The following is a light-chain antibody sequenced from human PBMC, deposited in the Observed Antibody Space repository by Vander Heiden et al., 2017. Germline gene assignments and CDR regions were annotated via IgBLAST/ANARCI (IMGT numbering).Light chain of an antibody. CDR1: SSNIGNNY. CDR3: GTWDSSLSAVV. J-gene: IGLJ2*01. V-gene: IGLV1-51*01. CDR2: DNN. Sequence: QSVLTHPPPVSAAPGQKVTISCSGSSSNIGNNYVSWYQHLPGTAPKLLIYDNNNRPSGIPDRFSGSKSATSATLDITGLQTGDEADYYCGTWDSSLSAVVFGGGTKLTVL.